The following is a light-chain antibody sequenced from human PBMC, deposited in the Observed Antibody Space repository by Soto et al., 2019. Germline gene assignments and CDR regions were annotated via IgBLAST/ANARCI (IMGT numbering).Light chain of an antibody. CDR3: SSYSISTAYL. J-gene: IGLJ1*01. CDR2: EVS. CDR1: SSDVGGYDY. V-gene: IGLV2-14*01. Sequence: QSALTQPASVSGCPGQSITSSWTGTSSDVGGYDYVSWYQLHPGKAPKLMVFEVSNRPSGVSYRFSGYKSGNTASLTISGLQAEDEADYFCSSYSISTAYLFGTGTKVTVL.